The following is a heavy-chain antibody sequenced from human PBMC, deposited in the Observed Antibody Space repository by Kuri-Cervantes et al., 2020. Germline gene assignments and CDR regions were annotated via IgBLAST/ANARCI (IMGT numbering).Heavy chain of an antibody. CDR3: AKDPNGDYVGALDS. V-gene: IGHV3-23*01. D-gene: IGHD2-8*01. CDR1: GFTFSNYA. J-gene: IGHJ5*01. CDR2: ISGSGGTI. Sequence: GESLKISCAASGFTFSNYAMTWVRQAPGKGLEWVSIISGSGGTIYYADSVKGRFTISRDNSKDTMYLQMNSLRGEDTAVYFCAKDPNGDYVGALDSWGQGTLVTVSS.